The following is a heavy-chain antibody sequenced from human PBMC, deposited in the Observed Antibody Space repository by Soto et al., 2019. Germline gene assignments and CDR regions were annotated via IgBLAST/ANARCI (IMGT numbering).Heavy chain of an antibody. J-gene: IGHJ4*02. V-gene: IGHV3-33*01. Sequence: GGSLRLACAASGFTFSRYGMHWVRQAPGKGLEWVALIWNDGIRKVYVDSVKGRFTTSRDNSKNTLDLQMNSLRAEDTAVYYCGRDDDNDANAIDYWGPGTLVTVSS. CDR2: IWNDGIRK. D-gene: IGHD7-27*01. CDR3: GRDDDNDANAIDY. CDR1: GFTFSRYG.